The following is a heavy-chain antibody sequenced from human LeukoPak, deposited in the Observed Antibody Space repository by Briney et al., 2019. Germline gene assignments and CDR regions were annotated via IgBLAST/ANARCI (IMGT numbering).Heavy chain of an antibody. D-gene: IGHD4-17*01. CDR3: ARSAVTTMFFSYYYYYMDV. CDR1: GFTFSSYW. CDR2: IKQDGSEK. J-gene: IGHJ6*03. V-gene: IGHV3-7*01. Sequence: PGGSLRLSCAASGFTFSSYWMSWVRQAPGKGLEWVANIKQDGSEKYYVDSVKGRFTISRDNAKNSLYLQMNSLRAEDTAVYYSARSAVTTMFFSYYYYYMDVWGKGTTVTVSS.